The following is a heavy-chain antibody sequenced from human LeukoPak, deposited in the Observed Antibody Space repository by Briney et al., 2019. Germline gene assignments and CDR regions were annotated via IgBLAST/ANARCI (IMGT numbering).Heavy chain of an antibody. D-gene: IGHD2-8*01. Sequence: GGSLRLSCAASGFTFSSYAVSWVGQAPGKGLEWVSSISGSGGSTYSADSVKGRFTISRDNSKNTLYLQMNSLRAEDTALYYCAKDRSCTNDICHGDFDYWGQGTLVTVSS. V-gene: IGHV3-23*01. CDR2: ISGSGGST. CDR3: AKDRSCTNDICHGDFDY. J-gene: IGHJ4*02. CDR1: GFTFSSYA.